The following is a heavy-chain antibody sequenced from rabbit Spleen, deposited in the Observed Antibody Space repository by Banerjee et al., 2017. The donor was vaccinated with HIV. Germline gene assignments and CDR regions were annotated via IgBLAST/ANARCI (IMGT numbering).Heavy chain of an antibody. J-gene: IGHJ4*01. CDR3: ARDLVSVIGWNFSL. CDR2: IDAGSGGSD. V-gene: IGHV1S40*01. CDR1: GFSFSTNYY. Sequence: QSLEESGGDLVKPGASLTLTCTASGFSFSTNYYMCWVRQAPGKGLEWIACIDAGSGGSDYYANWAKGRFTCSKTSSTTVTLQMTSLTVADTATYFCARDLVSVIGWNFSLWGPGTLVTVS. D-gene: IGHD1-1*01.